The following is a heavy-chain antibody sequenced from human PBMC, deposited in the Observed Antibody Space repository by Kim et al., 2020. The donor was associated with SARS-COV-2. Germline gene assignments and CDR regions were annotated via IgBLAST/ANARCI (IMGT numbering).Heavy chain of an antibody. CDR1: GYTFTSYY. CDR3: AREEFIAAAGGAFDI. J-gene: IGHJ3*02. Sequence: ASVKVSCKASGYTFTSYYMHWVRQAPGQGLERMGIINPSGGSTSYAQKFQGRVTMTRDTSTSTVYMELSSLRSEDTAVYYCAREEFIAAAGGAFDIWGQGTMVTVSS. D-gene: IGHD6-13*01. V-gene: IGHV1-46*01. CDR2: INPSGGST.